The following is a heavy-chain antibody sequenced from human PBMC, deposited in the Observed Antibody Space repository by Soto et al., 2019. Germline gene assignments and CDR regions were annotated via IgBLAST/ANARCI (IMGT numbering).Heavy chain of an antibody. J-gene: IGHJ3*02. D-gene: IGHD2-8*01. CDR2: IWYDGSSK. V-gene: IGHV3-33*01. CDR1: GFTFSSYG. CDR3: ARDPSLVYAISDAFDI. Sequence: QVQLVESGGGVVQPGRSLRLSCAASGFTFSSYGMHWVRQAPGKGLEWVAVIWYDGSSKYYADSVKGRFTISRDNSKNTLYLQMNSLRAEDTAVYYCARDPSLVYAISDAFDIWGQGTMVTVSS.